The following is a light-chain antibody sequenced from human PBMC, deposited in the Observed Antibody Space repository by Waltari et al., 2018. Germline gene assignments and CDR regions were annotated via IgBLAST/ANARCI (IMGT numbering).Light chain of an antibody. J-gene: IGLJ2*01. CDR1: SSDIGAYNY. CDR3: SSYTNTFVV. CDR2: EVR. Sequence: QSALTQPASVSGSPGQSITISCTGSSSDIGAYNYVAWYQHFPDEAPQLLIYEVRNRPSGVSIRFSGSKSGNTASLTISGIQAEDEAHSYCSSYTNTFVVFGGGTKLTVL. V-gene: IGLV2-14*01.